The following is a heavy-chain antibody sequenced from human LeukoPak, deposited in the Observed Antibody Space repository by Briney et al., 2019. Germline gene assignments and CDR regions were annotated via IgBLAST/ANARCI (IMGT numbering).Heavy chain of an antibody. CDR1: GFTFSSYT. J-gene: IGHJ4*02. V-gene: IGHV3-21*04. D-gene: IGHD6-6*01. Sequence: GGSLRLSCAASGFTFSSYTMHWIRQAPGKGLEWVSSISGSNSYIFYADSVKGRFTVSRDNAKDSLYLQMNSLRAEDTAVYYCASYSSSRGTFDYWGQGTLVTVSS. CDR3: ASYSSSRGTFDY. CDR2: ISGSNSYI.